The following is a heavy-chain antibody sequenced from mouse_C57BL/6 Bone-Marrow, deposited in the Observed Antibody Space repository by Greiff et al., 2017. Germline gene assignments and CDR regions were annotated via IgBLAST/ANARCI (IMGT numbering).Heavy chain of an antibody. CDR1: GYTFTTYP. CDR2: FHPYNDDT. CDR3: ARGGNYGGYYFGD. J-gene: IGHJ2*01. Sequence: VQLQESGAELVKPGASVKMSCKASGYTFTTYPIEWMKQNHGKSLEWIGNFHPYNDDTKYNEKFKGKATLTAENSSSTVYLELSRLTSDDSAVYYCARGGNYGGYYFGDWGQGTTLTVSA. V-gene: IGHV1-47*01. D-gene: IGHD2-1*01.